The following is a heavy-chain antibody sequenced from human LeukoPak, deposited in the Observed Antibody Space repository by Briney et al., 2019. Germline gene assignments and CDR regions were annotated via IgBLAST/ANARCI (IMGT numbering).Heavy chain of an antibody. Sequence: GGSLRLSCAASGFTFSNAWMSWVRQAPGKGLEWVAVIPNDRRNNYYAESVKGRFTISRDNSKNTLYLQMNSLRAEDTAVYYCARVGPDYWGQGTLVTVSS. CDR2: IPNDRRNN. CDR3: ARVGPDY. J-gene: IGHJ4*02. V-gene: IGHV3-30*03. CDR1: GFTFSNAW.